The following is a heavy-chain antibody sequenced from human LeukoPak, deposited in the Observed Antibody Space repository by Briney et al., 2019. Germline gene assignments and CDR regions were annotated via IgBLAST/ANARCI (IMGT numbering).Heavy chain of an antibody. Sequence: SETLSLTCTVSGGSISSGGYSWSWLRQHPGKGLEWIGYIYYSGSTYYNPSLKSRVIISVDTSKNQFSLKLSSVTAADTAVYYCARAPIVVVSIRYDAFDIWGQGTMVTVSS. J-gene: IGHJ3*02. D-gene: IGHD3-22*01. CDR3: ARAPIVVVSIRYDAFDI. V-gene: IGHV4-31*03. CDR1: GGSISSGGYS. CDR2: IYYSGST.